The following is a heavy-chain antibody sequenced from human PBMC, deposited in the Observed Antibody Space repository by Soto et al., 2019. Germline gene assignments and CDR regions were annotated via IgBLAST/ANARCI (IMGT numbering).Heavy chain of an antibody. Sequence: PGGSLRLSCAASGFTFSNAWMSWVRQAPGKGLEWVGRIKSKTEGRTADYAAPVKGRFTISRDDPKNTLYLQMNSLKTEDTAVYYCTTDIQVAGFGYWGQGTRVTVS. CDR1: GFTFSNAW. D-gene: IGHD6-19*01. J-gene: IGHJ4*02. V-gene: IGHV3-15*01. CDR3: TTDIQVAGFGY. CDR2: IKSKTEGRTA.